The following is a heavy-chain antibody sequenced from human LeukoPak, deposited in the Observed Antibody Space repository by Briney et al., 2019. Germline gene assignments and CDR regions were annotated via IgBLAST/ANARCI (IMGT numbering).Heavy chain of an antibody. V-gene: IGHV4-59*01. CDR1: GGSISSYY. D-gene: IGHD6-13*01. J-gene: IGHJ6*03. CDR2: IYYSGST. Sequence: PSETLSLTCTVSGGSISSYYWSWIRQPPGKGLEWIGYIYYSGSTNYNPSLKSRVTISVDTSKNQFSLKLSSVTAADTAVYYCARELYLGYSSYWEGYYMDVWGKGTTVTVSS. CDR3: ARELYLGYSSYWEGYYMDV.